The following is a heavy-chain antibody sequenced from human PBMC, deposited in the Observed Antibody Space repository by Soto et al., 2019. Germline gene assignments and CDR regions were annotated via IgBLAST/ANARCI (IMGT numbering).Heavy chain of an antibody. D-gene: IGHD2-15*01. CDR1: GYTFTDYD. CDR2: MNPNSGET. Sequence: QEQLVQSGAEGKKPGASVKVSCKTSGYTFTDYDINWVRQATGQGLEWIGWMNPNSGETGYAQKFQGRVTTTRSASLSTAYLELSSLRSEDTAVYYCARVAVAARPRWYNWFDPWGQGTLVTVSS. V-gene: IGHV1-8*01. CDR3: ARVAVAARPRWYNWFDP. J-gene: IGHJ5*02.